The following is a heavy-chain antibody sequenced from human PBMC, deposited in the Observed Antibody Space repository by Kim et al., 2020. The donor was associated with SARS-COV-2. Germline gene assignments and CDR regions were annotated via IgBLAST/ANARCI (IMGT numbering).Heavy chain of an antibody. V-gene: IGHV1-46*01. D-gene: IGHD3-10*01. J-gene: IGHJ3*02. CDR3: ARDLGTYYYGPKDAFDI. Sequence: FQGRVTMTRDTSTSTVYMELSSLRSEDTAVYYCARDLGTYYYGPKDAFDIWGQGTMVTVSS.